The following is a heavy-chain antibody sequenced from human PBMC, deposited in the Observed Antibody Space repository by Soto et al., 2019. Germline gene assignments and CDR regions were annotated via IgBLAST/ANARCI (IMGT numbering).Heavy chain of an antibody. J-gene: IGHJ4*02. D-gene: IGHD6-19*01. Sequence: GGSLRLSCAASGFTFSSYAMSWVRQAPGKGLEWVSAISGSGGSTYYADSVKGRFTISRDNSKNTLYLQMNSLRAEDTAVYYCAKVSTIAVAADGSEYWGQGTLVTVSS. CDR3: AKVSTIAVAADGSEY. CDR1: GFTFSSYA. CDR2: ISGSGGST. V-gene: IGHV3-23*01.